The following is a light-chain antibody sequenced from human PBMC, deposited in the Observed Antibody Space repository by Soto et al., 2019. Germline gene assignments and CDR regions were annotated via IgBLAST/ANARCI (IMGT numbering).Light chain of an antibody. V-gene: IGKV3-15*01. J-gene: IGKJ4*02. Sequence: EIVMTQSPATLSVSPGERATLSCRASQSVSSSLAWYQQKPGQAPRLLIYGISTRATGLPGRFSGSGSGTEFTLSISRLQSEDLAVYYCQQYNNGPLTYGGGTKVEIK. CDR2: GIS. CDR3: QQYNNGPLT. CDR1: QSVSSS.